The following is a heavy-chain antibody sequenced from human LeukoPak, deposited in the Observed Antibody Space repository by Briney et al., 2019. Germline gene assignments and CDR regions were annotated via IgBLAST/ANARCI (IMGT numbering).Heavy chain of an antibody. V-gene: IGHV4-34*01. CDR1: GGSFSGYY. J-gene: IGHJ4*02. CDR3: ARGSCTMIVVVTPDFDY. CDR2: INHSGST. Sequence: SETLSLSCAVYGGSFSGYYWSWIRQPPGKGLEWIGEINHSGSTNYNPSLKSRVTISVDTSKNQFSLKLSSVTAADTAVYYCARGSCTMIVVVTPDFDYWGQGTLVTVSS. D-gene: IGHD3-22*01.